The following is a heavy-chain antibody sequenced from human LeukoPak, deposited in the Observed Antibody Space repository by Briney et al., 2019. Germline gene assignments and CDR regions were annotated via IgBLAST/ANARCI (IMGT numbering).Heavy chain of an antibody. CDR1: GFTFSGSA. CDR2: IRSKANSYAT. CDR3: TRALLYSGTYSGAFDI. Sequence: GGSLRLSWAVSGFTFSGSAMHWVRQASGKGLEWVGRIRSKANSYATAYAASVKGRFTISRDDSKNTAYLQMNSLKTEDTAVYYCTRALLYSGTYSGAFDIWGQGTMVTVSS. D-gene: IGHD1-26*01. J-gene: IGHJ3*02. V-gene: IGHV3-73*01.